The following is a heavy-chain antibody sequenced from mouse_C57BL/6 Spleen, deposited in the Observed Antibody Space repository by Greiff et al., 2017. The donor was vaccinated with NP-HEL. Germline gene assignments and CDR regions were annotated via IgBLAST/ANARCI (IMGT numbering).Heavy chain of an antibody. Sequence: EVQRVESGGGLVKPGGSLKLSCAASGFTFSDYGMHWVRQAPEKGLEWVGYISSGSSTIYYADTVKGRFTITRDNAKNTLFLQMTSRMSEDTATDYCSRDYYASTLFDYWGQGTTLTVSS. D-gene: IGHD1-1*01. V-gene: IGHV5-17*01. CDR3: SRDYYASTLFDY. CDR1: GFTFSDYG. CDR2: ISSGSSTI. J-gene: IGHJ2*01.